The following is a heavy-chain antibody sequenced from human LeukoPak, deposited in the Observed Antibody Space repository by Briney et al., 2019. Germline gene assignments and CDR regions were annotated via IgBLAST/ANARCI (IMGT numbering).Heavy chain of an antibody. D-gene: IGHD3-22*01. J-gene: IGHJ4*02. CDR2: ISSSSSYI. Sequence: PGGSLRLSCAASGFTFSSYNMNWVRQAPGKGLEWVSFISSSSSYIYYADSVKGRFTISRDNAKNSLYLQMNNLRAEDTAVYYCARANYYDSSGPGWYWGQGTLVTVSS. CDR1: GFTFSSYN. CDR3: ARANYYDSSGPGWY. V-gene: IGHV3-21*01.